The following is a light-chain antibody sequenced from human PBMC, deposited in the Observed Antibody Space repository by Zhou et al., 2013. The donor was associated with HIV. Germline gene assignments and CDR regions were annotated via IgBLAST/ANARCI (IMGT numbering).Light chain of an antibody. V-gene: IGLV1-40*01. Sequence: QSVLAQPPSVSGAPGQRVTISCSGSSSNIGAGYAVHWYQQLPGTAPKLLIYRNTNRPSGVPDRFSGSRSGTSASLAITGLQAEDEADYYCAAWDDSLSGVVFGGGTKLTVL. CDR1: SSNIGAGYA. CDR3: AAWDDSLSGVV. J-gene: IGLJ2*01. CDR2: RNT.